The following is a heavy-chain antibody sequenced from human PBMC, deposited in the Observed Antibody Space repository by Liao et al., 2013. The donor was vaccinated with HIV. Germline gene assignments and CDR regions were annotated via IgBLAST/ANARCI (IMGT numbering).Heavy chain of an antibody. CDR1: GGSINRSY. CDR3: ARAFDYSNYALEH. D-gene: IGHD4-11*01. J-gene: IGHJ4*02. V-gene: IGHV4-4*07. Sequence: QVQLQESGPGLVKPSETLSLSCTVSGGSINRSYWSWIRQTAGKGLEWIGRIHVSGSSNYNPSLRSRVTMSVDTSKNQLSLKLTSVTAADTAVYYCARAFDYSNYALEHWGQGTLVTVSS. CDR2: IHVSGSS.